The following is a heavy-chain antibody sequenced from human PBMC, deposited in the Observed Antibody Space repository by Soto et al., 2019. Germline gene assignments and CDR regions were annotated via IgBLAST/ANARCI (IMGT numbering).Heavy chain of an antibody. D-gene: IGHD2-15*01. CDR2: IYYSGST. CDR1: GGSISSYY. V-gene: IGHV4-59*01. J-gene: IGHJ3*02. Sequence: SETLSLTCTVSGGSISSYYWSCIRQPPGKGLEWIGYIYYSGSTNYNPSLKSRVTISVDTSKNQFSLKLSSVTAADTAVYYCARDLGYCSGGSCYSGAFDIWGQGTMVTVSS. CDR3: ARDLGYCSGGSCYSGAFDI.